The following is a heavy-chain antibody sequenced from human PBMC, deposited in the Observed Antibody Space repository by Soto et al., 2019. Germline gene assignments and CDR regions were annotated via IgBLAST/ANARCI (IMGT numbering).Heavy chain of an antibody. D-gene: IGHD3-22*01. J-gene: IGHJ3*01. Sequence: GGSLRLSCAASGITLSDYGMSWVRQAPGKGLEWVATIRYDGRNEDYADSVKGRFTISRDISKKTLYLQMNSLRTEDTAVYYCASGDRWLDPGAFDFWGQGTMVTVSS. V-gene: IGHV3-30*02. CDR1: GITLSDYG. CDR2: IRYDGRNE. CDR3: ASGDRWLDPGAFDF.